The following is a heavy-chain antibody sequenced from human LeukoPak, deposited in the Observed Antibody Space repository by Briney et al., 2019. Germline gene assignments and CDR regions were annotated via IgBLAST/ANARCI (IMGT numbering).Heavy chain of an antibody. V-gene: IGHV4-30-4*08. CDR3: ARAPHYYDSSGYTTNFDY. CDR1: GGSISSSSYY. J-gene: IGHJ4*02. D-gene: IGHD3-22*01. Sequence: SETLSLTCTVSGGSISSSSYYWGWIRQPPGKGLEWIGYIYYSGSTYYNPSLKSRVTISVDTSKNQFSLKLSSVTAADTAVYYCARAPHYYDSSGYTTNFDYWGQGTLVTVSS. CDR2: IYYSGST.